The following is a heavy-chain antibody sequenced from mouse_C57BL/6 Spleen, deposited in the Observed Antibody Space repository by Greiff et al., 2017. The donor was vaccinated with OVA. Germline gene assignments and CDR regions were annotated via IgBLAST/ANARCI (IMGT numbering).Heavy chain of an antibody. CDR3: ARTSFDGYYPFDY. Sequence: VQLQQSGAELAKPGASVKLSCKASGYTFTSYWMHWVNQRPGQGLEWIGYINPSSGYTKYNQKFKDKATLTADKSSSTAYMQLSSLTYEDSAVYYCARTSFDGYYPFDYWGQGTTLTVSS. CDR2: INPSSGYT. V-gene: IGHV1-7*01. D-gene: IGHD2-3*01. J-gene: IGHJ2*01. CDR1: GYTFTSYW.